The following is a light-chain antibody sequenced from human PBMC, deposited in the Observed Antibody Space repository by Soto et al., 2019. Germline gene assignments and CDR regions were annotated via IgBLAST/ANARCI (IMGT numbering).Light chain of an antibody. CDR2: ETS. CDR3: HYYNDYCWT. CDR1: QTISSW. V-gene: IGKV1-5*03. J-gene: IGKJ1*01. Sequence: DIQLTQSPSTLSASVGDRVTITCRASQTISSWLAWYQQKPGKAPNLLIYETSNLESGVPSRFSGSGSETEFTLTSSSLQPDDFATYSCHYYNDYCWTFGEGTKVEIK.